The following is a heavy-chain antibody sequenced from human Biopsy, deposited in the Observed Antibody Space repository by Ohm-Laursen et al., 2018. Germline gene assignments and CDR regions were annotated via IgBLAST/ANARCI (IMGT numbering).Heavy chain of an antibody. CDR1: GYSFTNYY. D-gene: IGHD2-15*01. CDR3: ARGPRGLVAIAATAYYFDF. V-gene: IGHV1-46*01. J-gene: IGHJ4*02. Sequence: ASVKVSCKASGYSFTNYYLHWVRQAPGQGLQWMGRINPNNDNTVYAQQFQGRVTMTKDTSTSTVYMDLSSLTFDDSAVYYCARGPRGLVAIAATAYYFDFWGQGNLVTVSS. CDR2: INPNNDNT.